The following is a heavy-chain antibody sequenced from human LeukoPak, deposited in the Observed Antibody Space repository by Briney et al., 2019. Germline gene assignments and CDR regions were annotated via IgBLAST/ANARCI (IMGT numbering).Heavy chain of an antibody. CDR1: GFRFGSYA. CDR3: ARGRVGAPRTQFDY. V-gene: IGHV1-69*05. Sequence: GSSVKVSCKTSGFRFGSYAINWLRQAPGQGLEWMGAITPVTGPTNYAQKFQGRVTMTRDTSTSTVYMELSSLRSEDTAVYYCARGRVGAPRTQFDYWGQGNLVTVSS. D-gene: IGHD1-26*01. J-gene: IGHJ4*02. CDR2: ITPVTGPT.